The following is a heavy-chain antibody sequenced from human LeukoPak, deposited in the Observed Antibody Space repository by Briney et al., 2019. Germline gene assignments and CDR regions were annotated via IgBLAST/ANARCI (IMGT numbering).Heavy chain of an antibody. CDR1: GFTFSAYC. CDR2: ICPDGSVV. J-gene: IGHJ4*02. Sequence: PGESLRLSCVASGFTFSAYCMHWVRQGPEKGLEWVSRICPDGSVVNHADSVKGRFTTSRDNAKNTVFLQMNSLRVDDTAVYYCVRDLREADHWGLGTLVTVPS. CDR3: VRDLREADH. D-gene: IGHD3-10*01. V-gene: IGHV3-74*01.